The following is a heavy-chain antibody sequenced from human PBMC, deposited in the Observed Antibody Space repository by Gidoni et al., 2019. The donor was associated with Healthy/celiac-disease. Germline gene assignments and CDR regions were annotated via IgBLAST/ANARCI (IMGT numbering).Heavy chain of an antibody. Sequence: QVQLAESGGGAVQPGRSLRLSCAASGFTFSSYGMHWVRQAPGKGLEWVAVISYDGSNKYYADSVKGRFTISRDNSKNTLYLQMNSLRAEDTAVYYCAKGSSSWYSGMDVWGRGTTVTVSS. J-gene: IGHJ6*02. CDR2: ISYDGSNK. D-gene: IGHD6-13*01. V-gene: IGHV3-30*18. CDR1: GFTFSSYG. CDR3: AKGSSSWYSGMDV.